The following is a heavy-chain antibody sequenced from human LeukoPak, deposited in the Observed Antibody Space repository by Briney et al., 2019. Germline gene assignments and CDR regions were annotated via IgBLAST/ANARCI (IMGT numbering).Heavy chain of an antibody. D-gene: IGHD6-6*01. CDR3: ARYSAYSSSSSAFDI. V-gene: IGHV4-59*08. CDR2: IYYSGST. Sequence: SETLSLTCTVSGGSISSYYWSWIRQPPGKGLEWIGYIYYSGSTNYNPSLKSRVTISVDTSKNQFSLKLSSVTAADTAVYYCARYSAYSSSSSAFDIWGQGTMATVSS. CDR1: GGSISSYY. J-gene: IGHJ3*02.